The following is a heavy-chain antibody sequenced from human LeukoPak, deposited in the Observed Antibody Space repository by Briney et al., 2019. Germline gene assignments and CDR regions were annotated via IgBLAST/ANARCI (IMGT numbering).Heavy chain of an antibody. D-gene: IGHD3-22*01. V-gene: IGHV3-53*01. CDR1: GFTVSSDY. J-gene: IGHJ4*02. Sequence: PGGSLRLSCAASGFTVSSDYMSWVRQAPGKGLEWVSVIYSGGSTYYADAVKGRFTISRDNSKNTLYLQMNSLRAEDTAVYYCASNLGIDSSVSYWGQGTLVTVSS. CDR3: ASNLGIDSSVSY. CDR2: IYSGGST.